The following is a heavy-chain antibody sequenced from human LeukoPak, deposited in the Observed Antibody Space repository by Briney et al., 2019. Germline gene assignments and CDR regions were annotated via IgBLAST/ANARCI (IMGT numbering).Heavy chain of an antibody. D-gene: IGHD3-22*01. CDR2: NSGSGNT. CDR3: AKDDFITAGVFDS. V-gene: IGHV3-23*01. Sequence: SLRLSCAASGFTFNKYSISWGRQAPGKGLGGVSGNSGSGNTYYADSVKGRFTISRDNSKNMLYLQMYRPRAEDTALYYCAKDDFITAGVFDSWGQGTLVTVSS. CDR1: GFTFNKYS. J-gene: IGHJ5*01.